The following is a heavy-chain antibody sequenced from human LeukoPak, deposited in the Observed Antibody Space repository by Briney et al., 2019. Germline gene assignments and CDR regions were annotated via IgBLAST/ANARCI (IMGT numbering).Heavy chain of an antibody. V-gene: IGHV4-34*01. CDR1: GGSFSGYS. CDR3: AGGTVLTGYASFDY. J-gene: IGHJ4*02. D-gene: IGHD3-16*01. Sequence: SETLSLTCAVNGGSFSGYSWTWIRQSPGKGLEWVGGIIHSGRNNYSPSLKSRLTLSVDTSTSHFSLKMSSVTAADTAVYYSAGGTVLTGYASFDYWGQGALVTVSS. CDR2: IIHSGRN.